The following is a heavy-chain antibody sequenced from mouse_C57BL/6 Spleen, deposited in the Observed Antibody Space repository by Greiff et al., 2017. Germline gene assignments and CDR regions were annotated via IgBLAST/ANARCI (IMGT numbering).Heavy chain of an antibody. CDR2: INPSDSDT. V-gene: IGHV1-74*01. CDR3: AIGMIGYAFLY. Sequence: VQLQQPGAELVKPGASVKVSCKASGYTFTSYWMHWVKQRPGQSLEWIGRINPSDSDTNYKKQFKGKATLTVDKSSSTAYMQLSSLTSEDSAVYYCAIGMIGYAFLYWGQGTTLTVSS. D-gene: IGHD1-2*01. J-gene: IGHJ2*01. CDR1: GYTFTSYW.